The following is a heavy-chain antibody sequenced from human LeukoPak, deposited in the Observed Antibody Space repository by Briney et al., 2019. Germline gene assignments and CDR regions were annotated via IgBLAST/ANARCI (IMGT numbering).Heavy chain of an antibody. Sequence: KTSETLSLTCTVSGGSISSYYWSWIRQPPGKGLEWIGYIYYSGRTNYNPSLKSRVTISVDTSKNQFSLKLSSVTAADTAVYYCARVSGGYYDFWSGYSNWFDPWGQGTLVTVSS. V-gene: IGHV4-59*01. CDR2: IYYSGRT. CDR1: GGSISSYY. CDR3: ARVSGGYYDFWSGYSNWFDP. J-gene: IGHJ5*02. D-gene: IGHD3-3*01.